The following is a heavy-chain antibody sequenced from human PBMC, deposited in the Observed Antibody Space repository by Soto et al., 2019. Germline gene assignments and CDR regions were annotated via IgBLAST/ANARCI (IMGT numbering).Heavy chain of an antibody. V-gene: IGHV4-61*01. CDR2: IYYSGST. Sequence: QVQLQESGPGLVKPSETLSLTCTVSGGSVSSGSYYWSWIRQPPGKGLEWIGYIYYSGSTNHNPSRKSLVTISVDTSKNQFSLKLSSVTAADTAVYYCARVRWELLRGENWFDPWGQGTLVTVSS. J-gene: IGHJ5*02. CDR3: ARVRWELLRGENWFDP. CDR1: GGSVSSGSYY. D-gene: IGHD1-26*01.